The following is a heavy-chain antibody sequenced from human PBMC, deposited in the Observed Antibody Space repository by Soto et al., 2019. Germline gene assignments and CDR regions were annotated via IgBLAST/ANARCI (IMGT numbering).Heavy chain of an antibody. Sequence: ASVEVCCKSSGYTFTSYDINWVRQATGQGLEWMGWMNPNSGNTGYAQKFQGRVTMTRNTSISTAYMELSSLRSEDTAVYYCARANEITFGGVIARYYYYMDVWGKGTTVTVSS. V-gene: IGHV1-8*01. CDR2: MNPNSGNT. CDR1: GYTFTSYD. J-gene: IGHJ6*03. D-gene: IGHD3-16*02. CDR3: ARANEITFGGVIARYYYYMDV.